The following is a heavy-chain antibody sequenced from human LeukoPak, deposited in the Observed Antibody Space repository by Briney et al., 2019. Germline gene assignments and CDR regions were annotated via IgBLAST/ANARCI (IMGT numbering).Heavy chain of an antibody. CDR2: LGSAGDT. D-gene: IGHD3-16*01. Sequence: GGSLRLSCAASGFNFNNYDMHWVRQVPGKGLEWVSALGSAGDTYYPDSVRGRFTISKETAKNSLYLQMTSLRDEDTAVYYCVRGRRSYDFDHWGQGTLVTVSS. J-gene: IGHJ4*02. CDR1: GFNFNNYD. V-gene: IGHV3-13*01. CDR3: VRGRRSYDFDH.